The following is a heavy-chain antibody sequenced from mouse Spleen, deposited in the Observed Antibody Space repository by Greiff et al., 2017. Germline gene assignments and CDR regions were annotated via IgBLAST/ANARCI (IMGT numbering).Heavy chain of an antibody. CDR3: EREEGQLGLRDY. CDR1: GYSITSGYY. V-gene: IGHV3-6*01. CDR2: ISYDGSN. Sequence: ESGPGLVKPSQSLSLSCSVTGYSITSGYYWNWIRQFPGNKLEWMGYISYDGSNNYNTSLKNRISITRDTAKNQFFLKLNSVTTEDKATFYCEREEGQLGLRDYWGQGTTLTVSS. J-gene: IGHJ2*01. D-gene: IGHD3-2*01.